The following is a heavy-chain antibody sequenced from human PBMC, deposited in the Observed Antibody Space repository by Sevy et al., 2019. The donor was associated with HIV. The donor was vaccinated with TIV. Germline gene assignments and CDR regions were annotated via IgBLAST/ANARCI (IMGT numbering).Heavy chain of an antibody. Sequence: ASVKVSCKASGYTFTSYGISWVRQAPGQRLEWMGWISAYNGNTNYAQKLQGRVTMTTDTSTSTAYMELRSLRSDDTAVYYCARDLSLVPKRAFDIWGQGTMVTVSS. CDR1: GYTFTSYG. CDR2: ISAYNGNT. J-gene: IGHJ3*02. CDR3: ARDLSLVPKRAFDI. V-gene: IGHV1-18*04. D-gene: IGHD1-26*01.